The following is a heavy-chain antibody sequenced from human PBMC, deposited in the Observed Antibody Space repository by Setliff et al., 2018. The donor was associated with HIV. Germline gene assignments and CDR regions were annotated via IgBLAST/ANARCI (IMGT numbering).Heavy chain of an antibody. CDR3: ARVDCSGGSCYSPDY. D-gene: IGHD2-15*01. Sequence: SETLSLTCTVSGGSMSSYFWSWIRQSPGKGLEWIGYIYNSGGTNYNPSLKSRVTISLDTSKNQFSLNLTSVTAADTAVYYCARVDCSGGSCYSPDYWGQGTLVTVSS. CDR1: GGSMSSYF. J-gene: IGHJ4*02. CDR2: IYNSGGT. V-gene: IGHV4-59*01.